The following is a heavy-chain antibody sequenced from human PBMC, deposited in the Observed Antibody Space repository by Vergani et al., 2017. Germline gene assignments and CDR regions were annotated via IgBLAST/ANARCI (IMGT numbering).Heavy chain of an antibody. Sequence: QLQLQESGSGLVKPSQTLSLTCAVSGGSISSGGYSWSWIRQPPGKGLEWIGYIYHSGSTYYNPSLKSRVTISVDRSKNQFSLKLSSVTAADTAVYYCARGTLGGERFGELYSWFDPWGQGTLVTVSS. CDR3: ARGTLGGERFGELYSWFDP. V-gene: IGHV4-30-2*01. J-gene: IGHJ5*02. CDR2: IYHSGST. CDR1: GGSISSGGYS. D-gene: IGHD3-10*01.